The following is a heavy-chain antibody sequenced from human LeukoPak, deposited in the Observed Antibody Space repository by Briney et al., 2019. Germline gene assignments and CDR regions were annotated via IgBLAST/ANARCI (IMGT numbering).Heavy chain of an antibody. V-gene: IGHV1-8*03. CDR3: ARVGTRGFWSGYHGYNWFDP. CDR1: GYTFTSYD. D-gene: IGHD3-3*01. J-gene: IGHJ5*02. CDR2: MNPNSGNT. Sequence: ASVKVSCKASGYTFTSYDINWVRQATGQGLEWMGWMNPNSGNTGYAQKFQGRVTITRNTSISTAYMELSSLRSEDTAVYYCARVGTRGFWSGYHGYNWFDPWGQGTLVTVSS.